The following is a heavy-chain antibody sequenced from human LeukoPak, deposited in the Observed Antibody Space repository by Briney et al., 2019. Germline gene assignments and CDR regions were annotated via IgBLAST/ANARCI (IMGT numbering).Heavy chain of an antibody. CDR1: GFTFSSYA. V-gene: IGHV3-23*01. D-gene: IGHD3-10*01. CDR3: AKEAGLLLFLGEGLGWFDP. J-gene: IGHJ5*02. CDR2: ISGSGDRT. Sequence: QSGGSLRLSCAASGFTFSSYAMSWVRQAPGKGLEWVSGISGSGDRTYYADSVKGRFTISRDNSKNTLYLQMNSLRAEDTAEYYCAKEAGLLLFLGEGLGWFDPWGQGTLVTVSS.